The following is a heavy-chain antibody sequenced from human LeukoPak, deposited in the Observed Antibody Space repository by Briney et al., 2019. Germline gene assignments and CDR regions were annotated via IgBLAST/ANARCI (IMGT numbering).Heavy chain of an antibody. Sequence: GGSLRLSCAASGFTVSSNYMSWVRQAPGKGLEWVSVISRRDDYTYYADSVKGRFTISRDNSKNTLYLQMNTLRAEDTAVYYCANDYRSGSFHDFWGQGTLVTVSS. CDR2: ISRRDDYT. J-gene: IGHJ4*02. CDR1: GFTVSSNY. CDR3: ANDYRSGSFHDF. V-gene: IGHV3-23*01. D-gene: IGHD3-10*01.